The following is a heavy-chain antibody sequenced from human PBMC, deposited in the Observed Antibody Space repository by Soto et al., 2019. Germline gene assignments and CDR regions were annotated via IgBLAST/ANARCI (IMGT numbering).Heavy chain of an antibody. CDR1: GGSVSSGSYY. J-gene: IGHJ4*02. D-gene: IGHD3-10*01. Sequence: PSETLSLTCTVSGGSVSSGSYYWSWIRQPPGKGLEWIGYIYYSGSTNYNPSLKSRVTISVDTSKNQFSLKLSSVTAADTAVHYCARVKIWFGELSFDYWGQGTLVTVSS. CDR3: ARVKIWFGELSFDY. CDR2: IYYSGST. V-gene: IGHV4-61*01.